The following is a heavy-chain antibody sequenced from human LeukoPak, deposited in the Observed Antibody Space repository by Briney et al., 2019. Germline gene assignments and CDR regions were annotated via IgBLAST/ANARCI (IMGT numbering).Heavy chain of an antibody. V-gene: IGHV2-70*04. CDR1: GFSLSTPGMR. CDR2: IGWDDDK. J-gene: IGHJ4*02. D-gene: IGHD1-26*01. CDR3: ARMAYSGSYWTSFDY. Sequence: SGPTLVNPTQTLTLTCSFSGFSLSTPGMRVSWIRQPPGKALEWLARIGWDDDKFYRTSLRTRLTISKDTSKDQVVLTMTQMDPVDTGTYYCARMAYSGSYWTSFDYWGKGTLVIVSS.